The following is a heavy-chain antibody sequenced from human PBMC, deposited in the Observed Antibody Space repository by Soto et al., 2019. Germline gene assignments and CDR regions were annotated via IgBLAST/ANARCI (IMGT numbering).Heavy chain of an antibody. D-gene: IGHD6-19*01. J-gene: IGHJ4*02. CDR2: ISGDGGAA. CDR3: VRDFMTMAGVN. V-gene: IGHV3-74*01. CDR1: GFTFSDYY. Sequence: EVQLAESGGDLVQTGGSLRLSCAASGFTFSDYYMHWVRQDPGKGLVWVSCISGDGGAAYYADSVKGRFTISRDNAKSTLYLYMNSLRGDDTGVYYCVRDFMTMAGVNWGQGTLVSVSS.